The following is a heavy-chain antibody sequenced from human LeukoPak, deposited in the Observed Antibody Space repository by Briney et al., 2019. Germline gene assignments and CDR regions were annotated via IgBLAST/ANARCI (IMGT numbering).Heavy chain of an antibody. CDR3: ARDQSMAARPTLPDY. J-gene: IGHJ4*02. CDR2: ISAYNGNT. Sequence: GASVKVSCKASGYTFTSYAMNWVRQAPGQGLEWMGWISAYNGNTNYAQKLQGRVTMTTDTSTSTAYMELRSLRSDDTAVYYCARDQSMAARPTLPDYWGQGTLVTVSS. CDR1: GYTFTSYA. D-gene: IGHD6-6*01. V-gene: IGHV1-18*01.